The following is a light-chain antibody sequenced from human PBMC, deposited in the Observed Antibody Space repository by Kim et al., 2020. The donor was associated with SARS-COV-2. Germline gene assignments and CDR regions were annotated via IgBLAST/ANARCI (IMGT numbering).Light chain of an antibody. CDR1: QDVKSY. Sequence: DIQMTQSPSSLSASIGDRVTITCQASQDVKSYLNWYQQKPGKVPKFLIYDASSLATGVPSKFSGAGYGTNFSFTISSLQPEDVATYYCQHYDSLPLTFGGGTKVEIK. V-gene: IGKV1-33*01. CDR2: DAS. CDR3: QHYDSLPLT. J-gene: IGKJ4*01.